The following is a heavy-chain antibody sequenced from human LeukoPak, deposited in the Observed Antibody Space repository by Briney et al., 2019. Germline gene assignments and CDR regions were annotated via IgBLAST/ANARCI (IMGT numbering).Heavy chain of an antibody. CDR3: AKHVQDYYDSTGSRSYDY. CDR2: ISGSGSGT. D-gene: IGHD3-22*01. J-gene: IGHJ4*02. Sequence: GGSLRLSCEVSGFTFSRHAMVWVRQAPGKGLKWVSAISGSGSGTYYVDSVKGRFTISSDNSKNTLFLQMNSLRAEDTAIYYCAKHVQDYYDSTGSRSYDYWGQGTLVTVSS. V-gene: IGHV3-23*01. CDR1: GFTFSRHA.